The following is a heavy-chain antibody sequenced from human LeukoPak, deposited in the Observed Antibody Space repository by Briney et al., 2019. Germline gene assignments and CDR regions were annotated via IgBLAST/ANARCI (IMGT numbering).Heavy chain of an antibody. CDR1: GGSISSSSYY. D-gene: IGHD6-13*01. Sequence: SETLSLTCTVSGGSISSSSYYWGWIRQPPGKGLEWIGYIYYSGRTDYNPSLKSRVTISVDASNNQFSLKLSSVTAADTAVYYCARDRPGGSSLDYWGQGTLVTVSS. V-gene: IGHV4-39*07. CDR3: ARDRPGGSSLDY. CDR2: IYYSGRT. J-gene: IGHJ4*02.